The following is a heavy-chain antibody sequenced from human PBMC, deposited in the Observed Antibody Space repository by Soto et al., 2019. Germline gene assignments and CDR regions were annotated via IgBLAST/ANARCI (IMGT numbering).Heavy chain of an antibody. D-gene: IGHD2-15*01. J-gene: IGHJ6*02. CDR1: GFTFSSYS. CDR3: AREGRWVVAAGNYYYYYGMDV. CDR2: ISSSSSYI. Sequence: KPGGSLRLSCAASGFTFSSYSMNWVRQAPGKGLEWVSSISSSSSYIYYADSVKGRFTISRDNAKNSLYLQMNSLRAEDTAVYYCAREGRWVVAAGNYYYYYGMDVWGQGTTVTVSS. V-gene: IGHV3-21*03.